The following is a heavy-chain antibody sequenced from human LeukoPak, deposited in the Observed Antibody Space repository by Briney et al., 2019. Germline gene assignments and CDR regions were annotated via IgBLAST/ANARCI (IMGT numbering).Heavy chain of an antibody. D-gene: IGHD1-26*01. CDR2: ISGNGLGT. CDR3: AKDANYFDSGSYLIPFDF. V-gene: IGHV3-23*01. CDR1: GFTFSRNA. Sequence: GGSLRLSCAVSGFTFSRNAMNWVRQAPGKGLEWVASISGNGLGTYYADSVKGRFNISRDNSKNTLYLHMESLRTDDTAVYYCAKDANYFDSGSYLIPFDFWGQGTRVTVSS. J-gene: IGHJ4*02.